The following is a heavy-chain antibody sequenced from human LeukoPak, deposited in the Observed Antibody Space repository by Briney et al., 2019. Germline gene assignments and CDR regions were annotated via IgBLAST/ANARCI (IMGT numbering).Heavy chain of an antibody. CDR1: GYTFTSYY. Sequence: ASVKVSCKASGYTFTSYYMHWVRQAPGQGLKWMGIINPSGGSTSYAQKFQGRVTMTRDTSTSTVYMELSSLRSEDTAVYYCARDCNSTSCYTDLVFNYYYYGMDVWGQGTTVTVSS. CDR2: INPSGGST. V-gene: IGHV1-46*01. J-gene: IGHJ6*02. D-gene: IGHD2-2*02. CDR3: ARDCNSTSCYTDLVFNYYYYGMDV.